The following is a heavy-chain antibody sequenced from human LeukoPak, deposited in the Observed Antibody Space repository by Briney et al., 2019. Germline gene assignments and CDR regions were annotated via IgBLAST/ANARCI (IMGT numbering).Heavy chain of an antibody. CDR3: AKGLRGYSNGFDY. CDR2: ISWNSGSI. CDR1: GFTFDDYA. Sequence: PGGSLRLSCAASGFTFDDYAMHWGRQAPGEGLGWVSGISWNSGSIGYADSVKGRFIISRDNAKNSLYLQMNSLRAEDTALYYCAKGLRGYSNGFDYWGQGTLVTVSS. J-gene: IGHJ4*02. D-gene: IGHD5-18*01. V-gene: IGHV3-9*01.